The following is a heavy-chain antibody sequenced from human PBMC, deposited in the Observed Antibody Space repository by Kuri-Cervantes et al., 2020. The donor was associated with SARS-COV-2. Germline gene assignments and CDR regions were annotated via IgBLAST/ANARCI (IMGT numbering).Heavy chain of an antibody. J-gene: IGHJ4*02. CDR3: ARGRLRFAQSIAARRGFDY. Sequence: LSLTCAASGFTFSSYSMNWVRQAPGKGLEWVSSISSSSYIYYADSVKGRFTISRDNAKNSLYLQMNSLRAEDTAVYYCARGRLRFAQSIAARRGFDYWGQGTLVTVSS. CDR2: ISSSSYI. V-gene: IGHV3-21*01. D-gene: IGHD6-6*01. CDR1: GFTFSSYS.